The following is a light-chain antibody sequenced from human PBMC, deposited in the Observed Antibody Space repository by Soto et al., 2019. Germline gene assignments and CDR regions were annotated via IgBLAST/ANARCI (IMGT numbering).Light chain of an antibody. Sequence: DLQMTQSPSSLSASVGDRVTITCRASQSISSYLNWYQQKPGKAPKLLIYAASSLQSGVPSRFSGSGSGTDFTLTISRLQPEDFATYYCQQSYSTPRTFGGGTKVEIK. CDR3: QQSYSTPRT. V-gene: IGKV1-39*01. CDR1: QSISSY. CDR2: AAS. J-gene: IGKJ4*01.